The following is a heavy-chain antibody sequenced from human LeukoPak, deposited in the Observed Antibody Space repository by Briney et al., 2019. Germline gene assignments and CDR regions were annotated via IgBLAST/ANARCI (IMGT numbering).Heavy chain of an antibody. Sequence: SETLSLTCAVYGGSFSGYYWSWIRQPPGKGLEWIGEINHNGSTNYNPSLKSRVTISVDTSKNQFSLKLSSVTAADTAVYYCASDYDILTGPDAFDIWGQGTMVTVSS. V-gene: IGHV4-34*01. J-gene: IGHJ3*02. CDR1: GGSFSGYY. CDR2: INHNGST. CDR3: ASDYDILTGPDAFDI. D-gene: IGHD3-9*01.